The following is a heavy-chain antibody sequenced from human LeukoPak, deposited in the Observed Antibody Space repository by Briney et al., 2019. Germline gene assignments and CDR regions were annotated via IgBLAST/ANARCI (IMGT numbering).Heavy chain of an antibody. Sequence: PGGSLKLSCAASGFTFSSYAMSWVRQAPGKGLEWVSAISGSGGSTYYADSVKGRFTISRDNSKNTLYLQMNSLRAEDTAVYYCAKDLAVAGTILFDYWGQGTLVTVSS. CDR2: ISGSGGST. D-gene: IGHD6-19*01. CDR3: AKDLAVAGTILFDY. J-gene: IGHJ4*02. V-gene: IGHV3-23*01. CDR1: GFTFSSYA.